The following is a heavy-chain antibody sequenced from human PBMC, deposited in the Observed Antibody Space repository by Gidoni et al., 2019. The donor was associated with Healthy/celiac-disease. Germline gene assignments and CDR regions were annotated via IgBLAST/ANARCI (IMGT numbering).Heavy chain of an antibody. D-gene: IGHD3-9*01. CDR2: ISSNWGST. Sequence: EVQLVESGGGLVQPGGSLRLPCSASGFTFSSYAMHWVRQAPGKGLEYVSAISSNWGSTYYADSVKGRFTISRDNSKNTLYLQMSSLRAEDTAVYYCVKDATPYDILTGVGYYFDYWGQGTLVTVSS. J-gene: IGHJ4*02. V-gene: IGHV3-64D*06. CDR3: VKDATPYDILTGVGYYFDY. CDR1: GFTFSSYA.